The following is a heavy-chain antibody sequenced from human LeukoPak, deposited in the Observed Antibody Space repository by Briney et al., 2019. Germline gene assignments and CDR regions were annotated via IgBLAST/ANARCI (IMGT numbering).Heavy chain of an antibody. J-gene: IGHJ5*02. CDR2: IYYSGST. Sequence: SETLSLTCTVSGGSISSYYWSWIRQPPGKGLEWIGYIYYSGSTNYNPSLKSRVTISVDTSKNQFSLKLSSVTAADTAVYYCARQTPGNWFAPWGQGTLVTVSS. CDR1: GGSISSYY. V-gene: IGHV4-59*08. CDR3: ARQTPGNWFAP. D-gene: IGHD1-14*01.